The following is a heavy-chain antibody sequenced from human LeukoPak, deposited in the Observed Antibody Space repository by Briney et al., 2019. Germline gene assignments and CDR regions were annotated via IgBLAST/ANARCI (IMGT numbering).Heavy chain of an antibody. CDR3: ARKRIAADY. CDR2: MNPNSGNT. CDR1: GYTFTRYD. V-gene: IGHV1-8*01. Sequence: GASVKVSCKASGYTFTRYDINWVRQAAGQGVDGMGWMNPNSGNTGYAQKFQGRVTMTRNTSISTAYMELSSLRSEDTAVYYCARKRIAADYWGQGTLVSVPS. D-gene: IGHD6-13*01. J-gene: IGHJ4*02.